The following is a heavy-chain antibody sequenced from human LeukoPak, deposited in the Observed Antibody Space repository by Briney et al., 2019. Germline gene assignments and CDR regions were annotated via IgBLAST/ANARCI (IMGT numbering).Heavy chain of an antibody. CDR1: GFTFSSYA. J-gene: IGHJ4*02. V-gene: IGHV3-23*01. D-gene: IGHD6-19*01. CDR2: ISGSGGST. CDR3: AKKITGYSSGWSFDS. Sequence: GGSLRLSCAASGFTFSSYAMSWVRQAPGKGLEWVSAISGSGGSTYYADSVKGRFTISRDNSKNTLYLQMNSLRAEDTAVYYCAKKITGYSSGWSFDSWGQGTLVTVSS.